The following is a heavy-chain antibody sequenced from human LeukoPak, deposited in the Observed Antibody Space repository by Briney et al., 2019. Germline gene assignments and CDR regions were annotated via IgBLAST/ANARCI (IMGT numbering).Heavy chain of an antibody. CDR1: GGSISSGGYY. CDR2: IYYSGST. CDR3: ARDRGSSGWYVSGGFDY. V-gene: IGHV4-61*08. D-gene: IGHD6-19*01. J-gene: IGHJ4*02. Sequence: SETPSLTCTVSGGSISSGGYYWSWIRQPPGKGLEWIGYIYYSGSTNYNPSLKSRVTISVDTSKNQFSLKLSSVTAADTAVYYCARDRGSSGWYVSGGFDYWGQGTLVTVSS.